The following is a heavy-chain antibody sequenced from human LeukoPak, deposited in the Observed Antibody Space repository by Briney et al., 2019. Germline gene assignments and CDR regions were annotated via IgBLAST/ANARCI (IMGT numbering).Heavy chain of an antibody. CDR1: GFTFDDYG. J-gene: IGHJ4*02. CDR2: ISGSGGST. CDR3: AKDYQYSSSFGYYFDY. Sequence: GGSLRLSCAASGFTFDDYGMSWVRQAPGKGLEWVSAISGSGGSTYYADSVKGRFTISRDNSKNTLYLQMNSLRAEDTAVYYCAKDYQYSSSFGYYFDYWGQGTLVTVSS. D-gene: IGHD6-6*01. V-gene: IGHV3-23*01.